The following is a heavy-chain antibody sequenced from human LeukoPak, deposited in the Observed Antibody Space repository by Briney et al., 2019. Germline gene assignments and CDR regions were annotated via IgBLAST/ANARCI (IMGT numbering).Heavy chain of an antibody. J-gene: IGHJ5*02. V-gene: IGHV4-34*01. Sequence: SETLSLTCAVYGGSFSGYYWSWIRQPPGKGLEWIGEINHSGSTNYNPPLKSRVTISVDTSKNQFSLKLSSVTAADTAVYYCARASGYSSTWGQGTLVTVSS. CDR1: GGSFSGYY. CDR3: ARASGYSST. D-gene: IGHD6-13*01. CDR2: INHSGST.